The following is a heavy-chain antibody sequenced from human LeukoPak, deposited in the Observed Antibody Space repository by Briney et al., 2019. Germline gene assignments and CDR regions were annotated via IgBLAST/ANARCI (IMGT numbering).Heavy chain of an antibody. Sequence: PGGSLRLSCAASGFTFSNAWMSWVRQAPGKGLEWVGPIKSKTDGGTTDYAAPVKGRFTISRDDSKNTLYLQMNSLKTEDTAVYYCTTDPTLLLWFGELSTDAFDIWGQGTMVTVSS. CDR3: TTDPTLLLWFGELSTDAFDI. V-gene: IGHV3-15*01. J-gene: IGHJ3*02. CDR2: IKSKTDGGTT. D-gene: IGHD3-10*01. CDR1: GFTFSNAW.